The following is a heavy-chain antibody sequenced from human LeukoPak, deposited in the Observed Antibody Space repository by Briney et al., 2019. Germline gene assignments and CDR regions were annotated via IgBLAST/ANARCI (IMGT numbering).Heavy chain of an antibody. J-gene: IGHJ4*02. D-gene: IGHD3-22*01. CDR1: GFTVSDNY. CDR2: IYSGGTT. V-gene: IGHV3-66*01. Sequence: GGSLRLSCAASGFTVSDNYMTWVRQAPGRGLEWVSVIYSGGTTYYADSVKGRFTISRDNAKNSLFLQMNSLRDEDTAVYYCARGYYSLGYFDYWGQGALVTVSS. CDR3: ARGYYSLGYFDY.